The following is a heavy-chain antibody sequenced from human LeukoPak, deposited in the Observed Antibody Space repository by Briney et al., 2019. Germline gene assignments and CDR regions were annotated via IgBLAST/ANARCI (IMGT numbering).Heavy chain of an antibody. J-gene: IGHJ4*02. CDR1: GGTFSSYA. V-gene: IGHV1-69*05. Sequence: GASVKVSCKASGGTFSSYAISWVRQAPGQGLEWMGRIIPIFGTANYAQKFQGRVTITTDESTSTAYMELSSLRSEDTAVYYCARDSYSNYGHFDYWGQGTLVTVSS. CDR3: ARDSYSNYGHFDY. CDR2: IIPIFGTA. D-gene: IGHD4-11*01.